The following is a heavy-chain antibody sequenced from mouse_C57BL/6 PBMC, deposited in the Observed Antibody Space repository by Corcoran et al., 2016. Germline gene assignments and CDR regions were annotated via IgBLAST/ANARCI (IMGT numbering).Heavy chain of an antibody. CDR1: GYTFTTCG. D-gene: IGHD1-3*01. CDR2: INTYSGVP. J-gene: IGHJ4*01. Sequence: QIQLVQSGPELKKPGETVQISCKASGYTFTTCGMSWVKQAPGKGLKWMGWINTYSGVPTYADDFKGRFPFSLETSASTAYLQINNLKNEDTATYCCARGGKGDYYAMDYWGQGTSVTVSS. V-gene: IGHV9-3*01. CDR3: ARGGKGDYYAMDY.